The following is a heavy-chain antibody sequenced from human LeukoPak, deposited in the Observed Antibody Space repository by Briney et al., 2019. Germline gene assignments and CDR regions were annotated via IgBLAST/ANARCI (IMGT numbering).Heavy chain of an antibody. D-gene: IGHD4-23*01. V-gene: IGHV3-23*01. CDR3: AKALYGGHDY. CDR1: GFTFSTYA. Sequence: PGGSLRLSCAASGFTFSTYAMSWVRQAPGKGLECVSALSGNGNTIYYADSVKGRFTISRDNSKNTLSLQMNSLRAEDTAVYYCAKALYGGHDYWGQGTLVTASS. J-gene: IGHJ4*02. CDR2: LSGNGNTI.